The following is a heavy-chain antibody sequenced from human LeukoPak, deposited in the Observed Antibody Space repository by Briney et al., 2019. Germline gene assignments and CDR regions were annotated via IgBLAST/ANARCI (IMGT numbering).Heavy chain of an antibody. J-gene: IGHJ4*02. V-gene: IGHV3-23*01. Sequence: GGSLRLSCAASGFTFSSYGMSWVRQAPGKGLEWVSAISGSGGSTYYADSGKGRFTISRDDSKNTLYLQMNSLRAEDTAVYYCAREPRGGPYINYGDYVEASVPFDYWGQGTLSPSPQ. CDR3: AREPRGGPYINYGDYVEASVPFDY. CDR2: ISGSGGST. CDR1: GFTFSSYG. D-gene: IGHD4-17*01.